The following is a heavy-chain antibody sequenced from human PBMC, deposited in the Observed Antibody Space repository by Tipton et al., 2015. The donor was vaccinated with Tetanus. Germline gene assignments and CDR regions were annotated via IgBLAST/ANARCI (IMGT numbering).Heavy chain of an antibody. CDR3: ARQADNWFDP. V-gene: IGHV4-30-4*01. CDR2: IYSSGSI. D-gene: IGHD2-15*01. J-gene: IGHJ5*02. Sequence: LRLSCTVSGGSISGGDYVWNWIRQPPGKGLEWIGYIYSSGSISYNPSLKSRLSISRDTSKNQFSMNLTSVTAADTAVYYCARQADNWFDPWGQGTLVTVSS. CDR1: GGSISGGDYV.